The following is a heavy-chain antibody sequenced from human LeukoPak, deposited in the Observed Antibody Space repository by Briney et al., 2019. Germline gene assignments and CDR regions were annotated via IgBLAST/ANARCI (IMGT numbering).Heavy chain of an antibody. D-gene: IGHD6-19*01. CDR2: ISGSGGST. V-gene: IGHV3-23*01. CDR1: GFTFSSYA. Sequence: GGSLRLSCAASGFTFSSYAMSWVRQAPGKGLEWVSAISGSGGSTYYADSVKGRFTISRDNSKNTLYLQMNSLRAEDTAVYYCARVGSSGWYYFDYWGQGTLVTVSS. J-gene: IGHJ4*02. CDR3: ARVGSSGWYYFDY.